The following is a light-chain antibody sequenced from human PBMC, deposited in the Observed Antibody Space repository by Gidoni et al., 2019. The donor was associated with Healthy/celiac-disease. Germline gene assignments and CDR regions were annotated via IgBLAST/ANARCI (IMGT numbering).Light chain of an antibody. CDR2: ESS. CDR3: CSYAGSSTLV. CDR1: NSDVGSYNL. Sequence: QSALTQPASVSGSPGQSITISCTGTNSDVGSYNLVSLYQQHPGKAPKLIIYESSNRPSGVSNRFSGSKSVNTASLTISGLQAEDEADYYCCSYAGSSTLVFGGGTKLTVL. J-gene: IGLJ2*01. V-gene: IGLV2-23*01.